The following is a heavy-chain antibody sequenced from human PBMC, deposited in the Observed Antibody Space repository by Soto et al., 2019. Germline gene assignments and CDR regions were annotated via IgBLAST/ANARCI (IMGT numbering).Heavy chain of an antibody. CDR1: GFILSSSA. CDR2: ISYDGSNK. D-gene: IGHD3-10*01. CDR3: ARGGGPPFYGLYYYYYGMDV. Sequence: PGGSLRLSCAASGFILSSSAMSWVRQAPGKGLEWVAVISYDGSNKYYADSVKGRFTISRDNSKNTLYLQMNSLRAEDTAVYYCARGGGPPFYGLYYYYYGMDVWGQGTTVTVSS. V-gene: IGHV3-30-3*01. J-gene: IGHJ6*02.